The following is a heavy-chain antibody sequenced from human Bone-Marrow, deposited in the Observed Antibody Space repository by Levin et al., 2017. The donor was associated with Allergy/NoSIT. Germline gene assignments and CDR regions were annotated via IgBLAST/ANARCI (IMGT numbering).Heavy chain of an antibody. CDR1: GFIFSNYW. D-gene: IGHD3-10*01. Sequence: PGGSLRLSCATSGFIFSNYWMSWVRQAPGKGLEWVANIREDGSKACDVESVKGRFTISRDSAKNSVYLQMDSLRVEDTAMYYCTREGGPWGESGYWGQGTLVTVSS. CDR3: TREGGPWGESGY. CDR2: IREDGSKA. J-gene: IGHJ4*02. V-gene: IGHV3-7*01.